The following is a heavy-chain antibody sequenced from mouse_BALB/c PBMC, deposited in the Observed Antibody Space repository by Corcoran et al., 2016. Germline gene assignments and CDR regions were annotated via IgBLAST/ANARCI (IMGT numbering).Heavy chain of an antibody. V-gene: IGHV3-6*02. CDR1: GYSITSGYY. Sequence: DVQLQESGPGLVKPSQSLSLTCSVTGYSITSGYYWNWIRQFPGNKLEWMGYISYDGSNNYNPSLKNRISITRDTSKNQFFLKLNSVTTEDTATYYCARIPYCSSYDYWGQGTTLTVSS. D-gene: IGHD1-1*01. CDR3: ARIPYCSSYDY. CDR2: ISYDGSN. J-gene: IGHJ2*01.